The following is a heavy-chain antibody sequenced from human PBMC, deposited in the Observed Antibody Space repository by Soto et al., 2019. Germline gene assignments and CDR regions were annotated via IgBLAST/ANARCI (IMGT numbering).Heavy chain of an antibody. CDR2: ISSSSSYI. D-gene: IGHD5-12*01. J-gene: IGHJ4*02. Sequence: EVQLVESGGGLVKPGGSLRLSCAASGFTFSSYSMNWVRQAPGKGLEWVSSISSSSSYIYYADSVKGRFTISRDNAKNSLYLQMNSLRAEDTAVYYCAVIGNSGYASHPEVYWGQGTRVTVSS. V-gene: IGHV3-21*01. CDR3: AVIGNSGYASHPEVY. CDR1: GFTFSSYS.